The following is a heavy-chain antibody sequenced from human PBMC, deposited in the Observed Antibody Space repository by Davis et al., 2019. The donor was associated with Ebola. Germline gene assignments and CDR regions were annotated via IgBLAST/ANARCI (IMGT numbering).Heavy chain of an antibody. CDR1: GFSFRTYD. V-gene: IGHV3-13*01. Sequence: PGGSLRLSCAASGFSFRTYDMHWVRQVTGKTLEWVSAIGTAGDTYYPASVKGRFTISRENARNSLYLQMNSLRTEDTAVYYCVRPAFGSHYFDYWGQRILVTVSS. CDR2: IGTAGDT. D-gene: IGHD2-2*01. J-gene: IGHJ4*02. CDR3: VRPAFGSHYFDY.